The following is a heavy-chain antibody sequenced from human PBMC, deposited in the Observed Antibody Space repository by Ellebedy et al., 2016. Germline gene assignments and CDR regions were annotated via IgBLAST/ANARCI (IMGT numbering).Heavy chain of an antibody. V-gene: IGHV1-46*01. CDR3: ARVGVMTTVVTPRSIETDY. Sequence: ASVKVSCXASGYTFTSYYMHWVRQAPGQGLEWMGIINPSGGSTSYAQKFQGRVTMTRDTSTSTVYMELSSLRSEDTAVYYCARVGVMTTVVTPRSIETDYWGQGTLVTVSS. CDR1: GYTFTSYY. CDR2: INPSGGST. D-gene: IGHD4-23*01. J-gene: IGHJ4*02.